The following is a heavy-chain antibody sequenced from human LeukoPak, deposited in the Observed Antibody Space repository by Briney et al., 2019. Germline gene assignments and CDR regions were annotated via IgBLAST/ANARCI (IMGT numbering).Heavy chain of an antibody. D-gene: IGHD3-22*01. V-gene: IGHV3-23*01. J-gene: IGHJ4*02. Sequence: GGSLRLSCAASGFTFSSSPMSWFRQPPGKGLEWVATISAGGDSTYYAHSVKGRFTISGDNSKNTLYLHLNGLRAEVTAVYYCARNYFDSSGYFFRPRHGGQGTRVAVSS. CDR2: ISAGGDST. CDR3: ARNYFDSSGYFFRPRH. CDR1: GFTFSSSP.